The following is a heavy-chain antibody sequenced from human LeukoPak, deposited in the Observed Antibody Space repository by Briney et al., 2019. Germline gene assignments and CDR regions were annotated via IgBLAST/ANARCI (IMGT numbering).Heavy chain of an antibody. J-gene: IGHJ3*02. CDR1: GGSFSGYY. D-gene: IGHD3-3*01. Sequence: PSETMSLTCAVYGGSFSGYYWSWIRQPPEQGLEWIGEINHSGSTNYNPSLKSRVTISVDTSKNQFSLKLRSVTAADTAVYYCARAPYYDFWSGYYRAFDIWGQGTMVTVSS. CDR2: INHSGST. V-gene: IGHV4-34*01. CDR3: ARAPYYDFWSGYYRAFDI.